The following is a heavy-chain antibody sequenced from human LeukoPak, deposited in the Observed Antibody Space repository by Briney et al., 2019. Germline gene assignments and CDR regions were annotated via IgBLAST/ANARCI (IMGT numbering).Heavy chain of an antibody. D-gene: IGHD5-12*01. CDR1: GFSITSGFN. CDR2: IHHSGST. V-gene: IGHV4-38-2*02. Sequence: SSXXLSLTCSVSGFSITSGFNWAWIRPPPGEGLEWIGSIHHSGSTYYNPSLKRRVTISVDKSKSKLSVKLSSVTAADTAVYYCARVGDIVAGYDAFDIWGQGTMVTVSS. CDR3: ARVGDIVAGYDAFDI. J-gene: IGHJ3*02.